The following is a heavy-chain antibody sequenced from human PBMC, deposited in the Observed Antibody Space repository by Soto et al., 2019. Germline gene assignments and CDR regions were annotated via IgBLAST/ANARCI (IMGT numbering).Heavy chain of an antibody. D-gene: IGHD4-17*01. CDR1: GFSLTTSGVG. Sequence: QITLKESGPTLVKPTQTLTLTCTFSGFSLTTSGVGVGWIRQPPGKALEWLALIYWDDDQRYSPSLKSRRTIPTDSSKNQVVLTMTNMDPVDTATYYCAHDYVGQYGMDVWGQGITVTVSS. V-gene: IGHV2-5*02. J-gene: IGHJ6*02. CDR2: IYWDDDQ. CDR3: AHDYVGQYGMDV.